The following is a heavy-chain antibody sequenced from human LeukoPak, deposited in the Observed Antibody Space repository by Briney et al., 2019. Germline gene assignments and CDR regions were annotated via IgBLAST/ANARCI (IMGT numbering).Heavy chain of an antibody. CDR2: LYSDGNT. CDR3: ARGVEPLAANTLAY. J-gene: IGHJ4*02. D-gene: IGHD1-14*01. Sequence: GGSLRLSCAAPGFTVITNDMTWVRQAPGKGLEWVSVLYSDGNTKYADSAQGGFTISRDNSKNTLYLEKNSLSPDAAAVYYCARGVEPLAANTLAYWGQGTLVTVSS. V-gene: IGHV3-53*01. CDR1: GFTVITND.